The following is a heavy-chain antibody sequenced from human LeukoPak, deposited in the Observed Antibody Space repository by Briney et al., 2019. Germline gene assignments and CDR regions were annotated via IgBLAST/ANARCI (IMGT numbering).Heavy chain of an antibody. CDR3: AREYCGGDCVFDI. Sequence: SETLSLTCAVSGDSINSRSYYWAWIRQPPGKGLEWIGSIYHSESTYYNPSLKSRVTISVDTSKNQFSLKLSSVTAADTAVYYCAREYCGGDCVFDIWGQGTMVTVSS. D-gene: IGHD2-21*02. J-gene: IGHJ3*02. CDR2: IYHSEST. CDR1: GDSINSRSYY. V-gene: IGHV4-39*07.